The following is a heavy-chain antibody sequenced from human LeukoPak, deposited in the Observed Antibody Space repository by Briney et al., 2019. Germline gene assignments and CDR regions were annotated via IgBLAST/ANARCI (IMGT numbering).Heavy chain of an antibody. D-gene: IGHD1-26*01. V-gene: IGHV1-24*01. CDR3: ATEKDLLLDS. Sequence: ASVKVSCKVSGYSLSELSTHWVRQAPGQGLEWMGGFDPGDDETIYAQKFQGRVTMTEDTSTDTAYLGLSSLRSEDTALYFCATEKDLLLDSWGQGTPVTVSS. J-gene: IGHJ5*01. CDR1: GYSLSELS. CDR2: FDPGDDET.